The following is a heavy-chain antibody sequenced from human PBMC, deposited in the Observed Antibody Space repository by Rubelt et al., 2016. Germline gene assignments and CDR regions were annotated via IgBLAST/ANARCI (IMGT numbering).Heavy chain of an antibody. Sequence: QVQLQQWGAGLLKPSETLSLTCAVYGGSFSGYYWSWIRQPPGKGLEWIGYIYYSGSTNYNPSLKSRVTIAVDTSKNQFSLKLSSVTAADTAVYYCAGDEQQTDAFDIWGQGTMVTVSS. CDR2: IYYSGST. CDR3: AGDEQQTDAFDI. J-gene: IGHJ3*02. CDR1: GGSFSGYY. D-gene: IGHD6-13*01. V-gene: IGHV4-34*11.